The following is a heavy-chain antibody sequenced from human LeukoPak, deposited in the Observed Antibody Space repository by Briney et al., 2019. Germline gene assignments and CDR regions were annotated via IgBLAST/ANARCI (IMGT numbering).Heavy chain of an antibody. D-gene: IGHD3-22*01. J-gene: IGHJ4*02. CDR2: ISSSGGST. V-gene: IGHV3-23*01. CDR3: AKDSSGYYPDY. Sequence: GGSLRLSCAASGFTFSSYAMSWVRQAPGKGLEWVSGISSSGGSTYYADSVKGRFTISRGNSKNTLYLQMNSLRAEDTAVYYCAKDSSGYYPDYWGQGTLVTVSS. CDR1: GFTFSSYA.